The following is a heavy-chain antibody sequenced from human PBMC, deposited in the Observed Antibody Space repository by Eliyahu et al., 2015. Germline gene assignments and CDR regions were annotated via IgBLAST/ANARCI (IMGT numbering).Heavy chain of an antibody. D-gene: IGHD3-16*01. CDR3: VKGRVKWGKTPFES. V-gene: IGHV3-23*01. CDR1: GFAFGSYA. CDR2: ISGTGGSA. Sequence: EVELLESGGDVAQPGGXLRFSCAASGFAFGSYAMRWVRQXPGKGLEWVASISGTGGSAYYADSVKXRFTITRDNSNSTLFLDLSALRVDDTATYYCVKGRVKWGKTPFESWGQGTLVPVSS. J-gene: IGHJ4*02.